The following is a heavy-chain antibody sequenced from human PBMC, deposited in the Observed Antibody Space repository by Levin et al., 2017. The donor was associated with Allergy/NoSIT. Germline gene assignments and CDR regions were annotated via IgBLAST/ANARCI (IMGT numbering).Heavy chain of an antibody. CDR3: ARLLATENYDRSGFYGDY. Sequence: GESLKISCKASGYTFTGYYMHWVRQAPGQGLEWMGWNNPNSGGTNYAKKFECRVTMTRDTSISTDHMELSRLRSDDTSVYYCARLLATENYDRSGFYGDYWGQGTLVTVSS. V-gene: IGHV1-2*02. CDR2: NNPNSGGT. CDR1: GYTFTGYY. D-gene: IGHD3-22*01. J-gene: IGHJ4*02.